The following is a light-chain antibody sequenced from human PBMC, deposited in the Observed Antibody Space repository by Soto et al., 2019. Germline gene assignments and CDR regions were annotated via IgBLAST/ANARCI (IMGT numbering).Light chain of an antibody. V-gene: IGLV2-14*01. CDR3: SSYTSSITRV. J-gene: IGLJ1*01. Sequence: QSALTQPASVSGSPGQSITISCTGTSSDVGGYNYVSWYQQHPGKAPKLMIYEVSNRPSGISNRFSGPRSANTASLTISGLQAEDEADYYCSSYTSSITRVFGTRTKVTVL. CDR2: EVS. CDR1: SSDVGGYNY.